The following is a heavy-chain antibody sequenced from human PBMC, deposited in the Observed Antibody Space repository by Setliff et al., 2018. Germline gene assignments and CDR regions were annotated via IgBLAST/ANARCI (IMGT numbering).Heavy chain of an antibody. J-gene: IGHJ4*02. V-gene: IGHV3-64*02. CDR1: GFTFSAYA. CDR3: VRWVDGKADY. CDR2: ISNDGRRT. Sequence: HPGGSLRLSCAASGFTFSAYALHWVRQAPVRGLEYVSAISNDGRRTYYTDSVKGRSAISRDNSKNTLYLQMGSLRPEDMAVYYCVRWVDGKADYWGQGTLVTVSS.